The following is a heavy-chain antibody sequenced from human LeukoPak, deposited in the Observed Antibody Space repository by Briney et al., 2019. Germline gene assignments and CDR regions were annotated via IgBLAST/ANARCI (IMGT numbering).Heavy chain of an antibody. D-gene: IGHD6-19*01. Sequence: PGGSLRLSCAASGFTFGSYAMHWVRQAPGKGLEWVAVISYDGSNKYYADSVKGRFTISRDNSKNTLYLQMNSLGAEDTAVYYCAKSIAVASPQGYWGQGTLVTVSS. CDR3: AKSIAVASPQGY. CDR1: GFTFGSYA. V-gene: IGHV3-30*04. J-gene: IGHJ4*02. CDR2: ISYDGSNK.